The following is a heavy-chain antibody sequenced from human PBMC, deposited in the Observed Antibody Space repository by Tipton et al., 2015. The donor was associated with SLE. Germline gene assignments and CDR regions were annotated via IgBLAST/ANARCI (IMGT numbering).Heavy chain of an antibody. CDR3: AREFLNPVTTVHYYFDL. CDR2: IYTNENT. J-gene: IGHJ2*01. CDR1: GGSISSYS. D-gene: IGHD4-11*01. V-gene: IGHV4-4*07. Sequence: TLSLTCTVSGGSISSYSWSWIRQPAGGGLEWIGRIYTNENTNYNPSLKSRVTMSVDTSKNHFSLKLNSVTAADTAVYYCAREFLNPVTTVHYYFDLWGRGTLVTVSS.